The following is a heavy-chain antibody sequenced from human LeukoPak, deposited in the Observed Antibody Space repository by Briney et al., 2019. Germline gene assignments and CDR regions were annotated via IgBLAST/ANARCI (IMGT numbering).Heavy chain of an antibody. V-gene: IGHV4-39*01. CDR3: ARLPGPDYRIDY. J-gene: IGHJ4*02. CDR2: IDYSGTT. Sequence: SETLSLTCTVSGGSITRSSYWWGWFRHPPGKGLEWIGSIDYSGTTSYSGTTSYTPSLKSRVTISVDTSREQLSLKLNSVTAADTAIYYCARLPGPDYRIDYWGQGSLVTVSS. D-gene: IGHD4-11*01. CDR1: GGSITRSSYW.